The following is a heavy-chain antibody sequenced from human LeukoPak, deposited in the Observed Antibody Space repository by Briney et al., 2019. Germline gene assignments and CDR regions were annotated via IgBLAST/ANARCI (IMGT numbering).Heavy chain of an antibody. Sequence: GGSLRLSCAASGFTFSSYWMSWVRQAPGKGLEWVANIKQDGSEKYYVDSVKGRFTISRDNAKNSLYLQMNSLRAEDTAVYYCARGSYDILTGYYSQVSWFDPWGQGTLVTVSS. CDR2: IKQDGSEK. CDR3: ARGSYDILTGYYSQVSWFDP. D-gene: IGHD3-9*01. CDR1: GFTFSSYW. J-gene: IGHJ5*02. V-gene: IGHV3-7*01.